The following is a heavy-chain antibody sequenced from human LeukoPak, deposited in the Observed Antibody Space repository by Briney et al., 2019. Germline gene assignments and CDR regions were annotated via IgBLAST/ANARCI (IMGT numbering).Heavy chain of an antibody. CDR3: AKESDSRTFSGFDY. Sequence: PGGSLRLSCAASGFTFSSYAMSWVRQAPGKGLEWVSSTSGSGGGPYHADSIKGRFAISRDNSKNTLYLQMNSLRAEDTAVYYCAKESDSRTFSGFDYWGQGTLVTVSS. V-gene: IGHV3-23*01. D-gene: IGHD2-21*02. J-gene: IGHJ4*02. CDR2: TSGSGGGP. CDR1: GFTFSSYA.